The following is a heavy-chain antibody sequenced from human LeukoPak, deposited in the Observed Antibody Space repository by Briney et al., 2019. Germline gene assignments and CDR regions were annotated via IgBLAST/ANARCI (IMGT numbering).Heavy chain of an antibody. CDR3: ARGPRGDWFDP. J-gene: IGHJ5*02. V-gene: IGHV3-21*01. CDR1: GFTFSSYS. CDR2: ISSSSSYI. Sequence: GGSLRLSCAASGFTFSSYSMNWVRQAPGKGLEWVSSISSSSSYIYYADSVKGRFTISRDNAKNSLYLQMNSLRAEDTAVYYCARGPRGDWFDPWGQGTLVTVSS.